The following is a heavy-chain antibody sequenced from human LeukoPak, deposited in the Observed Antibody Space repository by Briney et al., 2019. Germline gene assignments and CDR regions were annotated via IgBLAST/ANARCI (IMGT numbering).Heavy chain of an antibody. CDR1: GGSFSGYY. V-gene: IGHV4-34*01. CDR3: ARGYYDCSGYYYRVGDQYYFDY. D-gene: IGHD3-22*01. J-gene: IGHJ4*02. Sequence: PSETLSLTCAVYGGSFSGYYWSWVRQPPGKGLEWIGEINHSGSTNYNPSLKSRVTISVDTSKNQFSLKLSSATAADTAVYYCARGYYDCSGYYYRVGDQYYFDYWGRGTLVTVSS. CDR2: INHSGST.